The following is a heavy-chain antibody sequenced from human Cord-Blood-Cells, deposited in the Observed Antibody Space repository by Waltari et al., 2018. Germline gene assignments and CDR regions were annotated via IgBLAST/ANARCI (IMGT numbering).Heavy chain of an antibody. J-gene: IGHJ4*02. V-gene: IGHV3-53*01. CDR3: ARDPYCTNGVCYDY. CDR2: IYSGGST. Sequence: EVQLVEFGGGLIQPGGSLRLSCAASGFTVSSNYMSWVRQAPGKGLEGVSVIYSGGSTYYADSVKGLFTISRDNSKNTLYLQMNSLRAEDTAVYYCARDPYCTNGVCYDYWGQGTLVTVSS. CDR1: GFTVSSNY. D-gene: IGHD2-8*01.